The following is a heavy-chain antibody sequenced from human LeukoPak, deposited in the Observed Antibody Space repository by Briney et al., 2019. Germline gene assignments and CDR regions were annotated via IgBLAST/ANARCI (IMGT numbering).Heavy chain of an antibody. J-gene: IGHJ3*02. Sequence: SETLSLTCTVSGGSISSSSYYWGWIRQPPGKRLEWIGSIYYSGSTYYNPSLKSRVTISVDTSKNQFSLKLSSVTAADTAVYYCARDDQLLLREGAFDIWGQGTMVTVSS. CDR2: IYYSGST. V-gene: IGHV4-39*07. CDR1: GGSISSSSYY. CDR3: ARDDQLLLREGAFDI. D-gene: IGHD2-2*01.